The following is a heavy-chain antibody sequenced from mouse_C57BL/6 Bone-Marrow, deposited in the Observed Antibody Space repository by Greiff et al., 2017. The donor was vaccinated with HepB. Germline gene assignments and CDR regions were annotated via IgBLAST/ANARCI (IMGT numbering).Heavy chain of an antibody. CDR1: GYTFTVYY. CDR3: TYDYDPWFAY. D-gene: IGHD2-4*01. V-gene: IGHV1-77*01. Sequence: QVQLQQSGAELVKPGASVKISCKASGYTFTVYYIIWVKQRPGQGLEWIGKIGPGSGSTYYNEKFKGKATLTADKSSSTAYMQLSSLTSEDSAVYFCTYDYDPWFAYWGQGTLVTVSA. CDR2: IGPGSGST. J-gene: IGHJ3*01.